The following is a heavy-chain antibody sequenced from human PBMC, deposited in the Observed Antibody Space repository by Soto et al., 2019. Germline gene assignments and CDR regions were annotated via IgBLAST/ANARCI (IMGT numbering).Heavy chain of an antibody. CDR2: IYYSGST. CDR3: ARGVTMVRGVIHTPYFDY. J-gene: IGHJ4*02. CDR1: GGSISSGGYY. D-gene: IGHD3-10*01. Sequence: SETLSLTCTVSGGSISSGGYYWSWIRQHPGKGLEWIGYIYYSGSTYYNPSLKSRVTISVDTSKNQFSLKLSSATAADTAVYYCARGVTMVRGVIHTPYFDYWGQGTLVTVSS. V-gene: IGHV4-31*03.